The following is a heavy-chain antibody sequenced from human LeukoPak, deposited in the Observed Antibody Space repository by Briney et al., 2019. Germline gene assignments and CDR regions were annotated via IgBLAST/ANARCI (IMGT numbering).Heavy chain of an antibody. D-gene: IGHD6-19*01. V-gene: IGHV3-64D*06. CDR2: ISSNGGST. J-gene: IGHJ4*02. CDR1: GFTFSSYA. Sequence: GGSLRLSCSASGFTFSSYAMHWVRQAPGKGLEYVSAISSNGGSTYYADSVKGRFTISSDNSKNTLYLQMSSLSAEDTAVYYCVKGGRAVASKGRFSFDYWGQGTLVTVSS. CDR3: VKGGRAVASKGRFSFDY.